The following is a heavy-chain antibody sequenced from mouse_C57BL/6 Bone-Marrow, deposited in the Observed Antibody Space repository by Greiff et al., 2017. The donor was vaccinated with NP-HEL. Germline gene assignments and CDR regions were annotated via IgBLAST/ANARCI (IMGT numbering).Heavy chain of an antibody. Sequence: VQLQQSGPGLVKPSQSLSLTCSVTGYSITSGYYWNWIRQFPGNKLEWMGYISYDGSNNYNPSLKNRISITRDTSKNQFFLKLNSVTTEDTATYYCARIFDYGSSPYYFDYWGQGTTLTVSS. J-gene: IGHJ2*01. D-gene: IGHD1-1*01. V-gene: IGHV3-6*01. CDR2: ISYDGSN. CDR3: ARIFDYGSSPYYFDY. CDR1: GYSITSGYY.